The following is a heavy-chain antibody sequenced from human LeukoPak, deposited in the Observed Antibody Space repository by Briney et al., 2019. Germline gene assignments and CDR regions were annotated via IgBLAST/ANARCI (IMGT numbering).Heavy chain of an antibody. CDR2: IYYSGST. J-gene: IGHJ5*02. CDR1: GGSISNYY. D-gene: IGHD3-3*01. CDR3: ARGYYDFWSGYPNWFDP. Sequence: MPSETLSLTCTVSGGSISNYYWSWIRQPPGKGLEWIGYIYYSGSTNYNPSLKSRVTISVDTSKNQFSLKLSSVTAADTAVYYCARGYYDFWSGYPNWFDPWGQGTLVTVSS. V-gene: IGHV4-59*01.